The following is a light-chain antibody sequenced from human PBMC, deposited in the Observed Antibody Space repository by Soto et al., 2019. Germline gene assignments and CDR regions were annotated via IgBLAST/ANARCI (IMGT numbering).Light chain of an antibody. Sequence: EIVLTQAPATLSLSPWERATLSCRASQIVSSYLAWYQQKPGQAPRLLIYGASSRATGIPDRFSGSGSGTDFTLTISRLEPEDFAVYYCQQYGSSFGQGTRLEIK. CDR2: GAS. CDR1: QIVSSY. J-gene: IGKJ5*01. V-gene: IGKV3-20*01. CDR3: QQYGSS.